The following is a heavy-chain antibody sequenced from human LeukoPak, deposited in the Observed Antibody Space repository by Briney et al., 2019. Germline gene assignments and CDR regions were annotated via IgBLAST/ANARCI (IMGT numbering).Heavy chain of an antibody. CDR2: IRYDGSDK. CDR1: GFTFSSFG. CDR3: AKDSVAPRPSWLDP. D-gene: IGHD6-6*01. Sequence: GGSLRLSCAASGFTFSSFGMHWVSQTPDKGLEWVAYIRYDGSDKQYVDSVKCRFTISRDNAKNTVYLQLNSLRGEDTSIYSSAKDSVAPRPSWLDPCGQGTLVTVSS. V-gene: IGHV3-30*02. J-gene: IGHJ5*02.